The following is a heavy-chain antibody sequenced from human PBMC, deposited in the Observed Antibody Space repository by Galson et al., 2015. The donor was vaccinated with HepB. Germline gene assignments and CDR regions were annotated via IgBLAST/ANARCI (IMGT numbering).Heavy chain of an antibody. D-gene: IGHD3-3*01. V-gene: IGHV3-33*01. CDR2: IWYDGSNK. CDR3: ARDQYDFWSGYYTRSSYYGMDV. Sequence: SLRLSCAASGFTFSSYGMHWVRQAPGKGLEWVAVIWYDGSNKYYADSVKGRFTISRDNSKNTLYLQMNSLRAEDTAVYYCARDQYDFWSGYYTRSSYYGMDVWGQGTTVTVSS. CDR1: GFTFSSYG. J-gene: IGHJ6*02.